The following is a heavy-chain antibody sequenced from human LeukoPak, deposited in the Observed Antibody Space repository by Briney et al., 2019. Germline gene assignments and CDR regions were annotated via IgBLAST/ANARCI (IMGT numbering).Heavy chain of an antibody. Sequence: SETLSLTCAVSGGSFTGSYWRWIRQPPGKGLEWLGEVKRGGSANHNPSLKGRVSISVDTSNIQFSLKLSSVTAADTAVYYCARITYYYGSGTYYKRSHYYYYMDVWDKGTTVTVSS. J-gene: IGHJ6*03. CDR3: ARITYYYGSGTYYKRSHYYYYMDV. CDR2: VKRGGSA. D-gene: IGHD3-10*01. V-gene: IGHV4-34*01. CDR1: GGSFTGSY.